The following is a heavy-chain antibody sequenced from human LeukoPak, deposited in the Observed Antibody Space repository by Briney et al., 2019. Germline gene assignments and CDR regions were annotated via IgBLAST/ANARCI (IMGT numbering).Heavy chain of an antibody. CDR3: ARDGYNWNDAPFDC. CDR1: GFTFSSYA. D-gene: IGHD1-20*01. Sequence: PGGSLRLSCAASGFTFSSYAMSWVRQAPGKGLEWVSAISGSGGSTYYADSVKGRFTISRDNSKNTLYLQMNSLRAEDTAVYYCARDGYNWNDAPFDCWGQGTLVTVSS. J-gene: IGHJ4*02. CDR2: ISGSGGST. V-gene: IGHV3-23*01.